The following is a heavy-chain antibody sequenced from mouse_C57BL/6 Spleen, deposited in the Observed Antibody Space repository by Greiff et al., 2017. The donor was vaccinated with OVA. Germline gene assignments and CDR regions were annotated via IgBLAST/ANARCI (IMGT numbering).Heavy chain of an antibody. V-gene: IGHV1-15*01. CDR3: TRYYYGY. Sequence: VQLQQSGAELVRPGASVTLSCKASGYTFTDYEMHWVKHTPVHGLEWIGAIDPETGGTAYNQKFKGKAILTADKSSSTAYMELRSLTSEDSAVYYCTRYYYGYWGQGTTLTVSS. CDR1: GYTFTDYE. D-gene: IGHD1-1*01. CDR2: IDPETGGT. J-gene: IGHJ2*01.